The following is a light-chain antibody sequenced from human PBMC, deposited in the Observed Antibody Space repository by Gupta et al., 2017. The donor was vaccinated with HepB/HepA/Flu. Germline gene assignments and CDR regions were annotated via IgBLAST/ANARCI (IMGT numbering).Light chain of an antibody. V-gene: IGLV3-19*01. CDR3: NSRDSSGNHEV. J-gene: IGLJ2*01. CDR1: SLRSYY. CDR2: GKN. Sequence: SSELTQVPAVSVALGQTVRITCQGDSLRSYYASWYQQKPGQAPVLVIYGKNNRPSGIPDRFSGSSSGNTASLTIAGAQAEDEADYYCNSRDSSGNHEVFGGGTKLTVL.